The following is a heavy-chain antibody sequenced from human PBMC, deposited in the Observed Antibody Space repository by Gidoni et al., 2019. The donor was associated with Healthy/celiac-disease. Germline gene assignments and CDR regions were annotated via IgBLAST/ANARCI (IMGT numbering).Heavy chain of an antibody. CDR2: ISAYNGNT. D-gene: IGHD3-9*01. Sequence: QVQLVQSGAEVKKPGASVKVPCKASGYTFTSYGLSWVRQAHGQGLEWMGWISAYNGNTNYAQKLQGRVTMTTDTSTSTAYMELRSLRSDDTAVYYCASYHQGYYDILTGRPHDYYGMDVWGQGTTVTVSS. CDR3: ASYHQGYYDILTGRPHDYYGMDV. CDR1: GYTFTSYG. V-gene: IGHV1-18*01. J-gene: IGHJ6*02.